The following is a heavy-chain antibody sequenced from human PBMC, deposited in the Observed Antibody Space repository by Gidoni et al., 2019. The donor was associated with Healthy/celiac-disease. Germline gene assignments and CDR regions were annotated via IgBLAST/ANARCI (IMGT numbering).Heavy chain of an antibody. V-gene: IGHV1-2*02. Sequence: QVQLVQSGAEVKKPGASVKVSCTASGYTFTGYSMHWVRQAPGQGLEWMGWINPNSGGTNYAQKFQGRVTMTRDTSISTAYMELSRLRSDDTAVYYCARVPHIAVAGMGFDYWGQGTLVTVSS. CDR1: GYTFTGYS. J-gene: IGHJ4*02. CDR3: ARVPHIAVAGMGFDY. D-gene: IGHD6-19*01. CDR2: INPNSGGT.